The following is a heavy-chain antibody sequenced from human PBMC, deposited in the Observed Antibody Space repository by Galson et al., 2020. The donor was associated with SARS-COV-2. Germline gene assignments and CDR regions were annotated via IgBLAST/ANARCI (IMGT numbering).Heavy chain of an antibody. CDR2: IEPSDSYT. J-gene: IGHJ6*02. Sequence: GESLKISCKGSGYSFTTYWITWGRQMPGKGLEWVGRIEPSDSYTDYSPSCQGHVTISADKCLSTAYLQWSSLKASDTAMYYCARHLLPPQVETTSYYYYGMDVWGQGTTVTVSS. CDR3: ARHLLPPQVETTSYYYYGMDV. V-gene: IGHV5-10-1*01. CDR1: GYSFTTYW. D-gene: IGHD1-26*01.